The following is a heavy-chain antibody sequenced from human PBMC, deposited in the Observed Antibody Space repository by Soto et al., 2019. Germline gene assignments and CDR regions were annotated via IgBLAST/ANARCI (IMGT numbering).Heavy chain of an antibody. CDR2: ISGSGGST. CDR3: VLASGAALVPKFYFDY. Sequence: GVPKRLSCSAAEFTFVNYAMSWIRKKPGKGLEWVSAISGSGGSTYYADSVKGRFTISRDNSKNPLCLQMNSLRAEDTAVYYCVLASGAALVPKFYFDYWGQGTLVTVSS. CDR1: EFTFVNYA. J-gene: IGHJ4*02. D-gene: IGHD3-3*02. V-gene: IGHV3-23*01.